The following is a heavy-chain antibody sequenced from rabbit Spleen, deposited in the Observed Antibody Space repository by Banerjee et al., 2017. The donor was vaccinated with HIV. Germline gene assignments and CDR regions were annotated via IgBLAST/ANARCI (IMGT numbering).Heavy chain of an antibody. CDR1: GFSFGSVSW. Sequence: QSLEESGGDLVKPGASLTLTCTASGFSFGSVSWIYWVRQAPGKGLEWIGTIYAGSTGTTDYATWAKGRFTISKSSSTTVTLRMTSLTAADTATYFCARNFDLWGPGTLVTVS. J-gene: IGHJ4*01. V-gene: IGHV1S40*01. CDR2: IYAGSTGTT. CDR3: ARNFDL.